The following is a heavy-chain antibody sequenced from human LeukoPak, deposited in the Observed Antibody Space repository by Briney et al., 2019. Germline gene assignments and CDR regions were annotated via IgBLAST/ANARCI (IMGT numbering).Heavy chain of an antibody. CDR3: VRGDGLILFDY. CDR1: GFTFSSYG. Sequence: GGSLRLSCSAYGFTFSSYGMHWVRQAPGKGLEWVAMIWSDGNKKNYVDSAKGRFTISRDNSKSTLYLQLNRLRVEDTAVYYCVRGDGLILFDYWGQGTLVTVSS. J-gene: IGHJ4*02. D-gene: IGHD5-24*01. V-gene: IGHV3-33*01. CDR2: IWSDGNKK.